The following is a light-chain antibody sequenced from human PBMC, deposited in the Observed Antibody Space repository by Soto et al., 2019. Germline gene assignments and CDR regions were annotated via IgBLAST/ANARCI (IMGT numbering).Light chain of an antibody. V-gene: IGKV1-39*01. J-gene: IGKJ2*01. CDR3: QQSYSTPT. CDR1: QSISSY. Sequence: DIQMTQSPSSLSASVGDRVTITCRASQSISSYLNWSQQKPGKAPKLLIYAASSLQSGVPSRFSGSGSGTDFTLTISSLQPEEFATYYCQQSYSTPTFGQGTKLEIK. CDR2: AAS.